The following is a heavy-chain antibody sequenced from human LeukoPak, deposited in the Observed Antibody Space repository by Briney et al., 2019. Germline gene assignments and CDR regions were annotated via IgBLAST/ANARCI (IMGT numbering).Heavy chain of an antibody. CDR2: IYSGGST. CDR3: ARGVGATRDY. CDR1: GCTVSSNY. V-gene: IGHV3-53*01. J-gene: IGHJ4*02. D-gene: IGHD1-26*01. Sequence: GGSLRLSCAAAGCTVSSNYMSWVRQAPGKRLEWVSVIYSGGSTYYADSVKGRFTISRDNSKNTLYLQMNSLRAEDTAVYYCARGVGATRDYWGQGTLVTVSS.